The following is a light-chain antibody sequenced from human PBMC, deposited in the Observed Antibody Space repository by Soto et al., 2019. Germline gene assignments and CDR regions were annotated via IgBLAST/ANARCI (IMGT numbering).Light chain of an antibody. CDR1: SSDVGGYNY. Sequence: QSVLTQPASVSGSPGQSITIPCTGTSSDVGGYNYVSWYQQHPGKAPKLMIYEVTNRPSGVSDRFSGSKSGNTASLTISGLQAEDEANYYCSSYSNSATLVVFGGGTKLTVL. V-gene: IGLV2-14*01. J-gene: IGLJ3*02. CDR3: SSYSNSATLVV. CDR2: EVT.